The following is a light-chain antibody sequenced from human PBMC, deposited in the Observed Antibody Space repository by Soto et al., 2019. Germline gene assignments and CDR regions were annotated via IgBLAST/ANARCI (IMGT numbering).Light chain of an antibody. J-gene: IGLJ3*02. CDR2: TDK. V-gene: IGLV1-44*01. CDR3: AAWDDSLNGRWV. Sequence: QSVLTQPPSASGTPGQRVTISCSGSSSNIGSNPVNWYQQVPGTAPNILIYTDKMRPSGVPDRFSGSKSGTSASLAISGLQSEDEADYYCAAWDDSLNGRWVFGGGTKLTVL. CDR1: SSNIGSNP.